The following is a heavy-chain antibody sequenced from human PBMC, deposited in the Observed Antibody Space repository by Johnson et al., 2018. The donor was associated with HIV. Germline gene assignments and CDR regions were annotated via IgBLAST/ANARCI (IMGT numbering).Heavy chain of an antibody. V-gene: IGHV3-30-3*01. Sequence: VQLVESGGGVVRPGGSLRLSCAASGFTFSGYAMHWVRQAPGKGLEWVAVISYDGSNKYYADSVKGRFTISRDNSKNTLYLQMNSLRAEDTAVYYCAREGEEVGDYGDYGEPLVSAFDIWGQGTMVTVSS. D-gene: IGHD4-17*01. CDR3: AREGEEVGDYGDYGEPLVSAFDI. J-gene: IGHJ3*02. CDR1: GFTFSGYA. CDR2: ISYDGSNK.